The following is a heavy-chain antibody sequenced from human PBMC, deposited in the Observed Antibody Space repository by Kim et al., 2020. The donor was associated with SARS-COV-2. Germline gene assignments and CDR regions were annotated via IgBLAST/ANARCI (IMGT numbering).Heavy chain of an antibody. CDR2: ISYDGSNK. D-gene: IGHD3-3*02. CDR1: GFTFSSCA. J-gene: IGHJ6*02. V-gene: IGHV3-30-3*01. CDR3: ARDPRSRIRGLTYYYYGMDV. Sequence: GGSLRLSCAASGFTFSSCAIHWVRQAPGKGLEWVAVISYDGSNKNYADSVKGRFTISRDNSKNTLYLQMNSLRAEDTALYYCARDPRSRIRGLTYYYYGMDVWGQGTTVTVSS.